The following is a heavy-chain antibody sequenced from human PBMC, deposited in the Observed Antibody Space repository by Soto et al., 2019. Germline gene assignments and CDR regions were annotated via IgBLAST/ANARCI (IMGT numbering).Heavy chain of an antibody. CDR3: ARDRDGYSGYV. CDR2: IYYSGST. Sequence: SETLSLTCTVSCGSISSGGYYWSWIRQHPGKGLEWIGYIYYSGSTYYNPSLKSRVTISVDTSKNQFSLKLSSVTAADTAVYYCARDRDGYSGYVWGQGTLVTSPQ. V-gene: IGHV4-31*03. CDR1: CGSISSGGYY. J-gene: IGHJ4*02. D-gene: IGHD5-12*01.